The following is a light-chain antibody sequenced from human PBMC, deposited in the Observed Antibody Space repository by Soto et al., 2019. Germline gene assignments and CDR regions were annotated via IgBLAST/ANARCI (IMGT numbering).Light chain of an antibody. V-gene: IGKV3-20*01. J-gene: IGKJ5*01. CDR3: QQYNTWPPIP. Sequence: EIVLTQAPGTLSLSPGERATLSCRASQSVSSSYLAWYQQKPGQAPRLLIYGVSSRATGIPDRFSGSGSGTDFTLTISSLQSEDFAVYYCQQYNTWPPIPFGQGTRLEIK. CDR1: QSVSSSY. CDR2: GVS.